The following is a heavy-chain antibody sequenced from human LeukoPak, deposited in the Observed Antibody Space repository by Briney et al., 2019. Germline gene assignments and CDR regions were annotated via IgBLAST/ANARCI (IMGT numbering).Heavy chain of an antibody. CDR1: GGSLSSGSYY. CDR2: IYYSGTT. J-gene: IGHJ4*02. D-gene: IGHD5-18*01. V-gene: IGHV4-39*01. CDR3: ARGGRDTGFDY. Sequence: SETLSLTCTVSGGSLSSGSYYWGWIRQPPGKGLECIGSIYYSGTTYYNPSLKSRVTISVDTSKNQFSLKLTSVTAADTAVYYCARGGRDTGFDYWGQGTLVTVSS.